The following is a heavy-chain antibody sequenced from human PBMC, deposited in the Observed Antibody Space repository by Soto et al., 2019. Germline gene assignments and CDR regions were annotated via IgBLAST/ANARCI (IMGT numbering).Heavy chain of an antibody. D-gene: IGHD3-22*01. J-gene: IGHJ3*02. CDR2: IIPIFGTA. V-gene: IGHV1-69*13. Sequence: SLNVYCKASGGTFSSYAISWVRQAPGQGLEWMGGIIPIFGTANYAQKFQGRVTITADESTSTAYMELSSLRSEDTAVYYCARDHFDSSGYYYNAFDIWGQGTMVTVSS. CDR1: GGTFSSYA. CDR3: ARDHFDSSGYYYNAFDI.